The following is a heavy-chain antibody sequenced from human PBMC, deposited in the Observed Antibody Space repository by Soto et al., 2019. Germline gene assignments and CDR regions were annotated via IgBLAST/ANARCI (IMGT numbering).Heavy chain of an antibody. CDR3: AKATVVTFYYYYGMDV. D-gene: IGHD2-15*01. Sequence: VGSLRLSCAASGFTYSSYAMSWVRQAPGKGLEWVSAISGSGGSTYYADSVKGRFTISRDNSKNTLYLQMNSLRAEDTAVYYCAKATVVTFYYYYGMDVWGQGTTVTVSS. V-gene: IGHV3-23*01. J-gene: IGHJ6*02. CDR2: ISGSGGST. CDR1: GFTYSSYA.